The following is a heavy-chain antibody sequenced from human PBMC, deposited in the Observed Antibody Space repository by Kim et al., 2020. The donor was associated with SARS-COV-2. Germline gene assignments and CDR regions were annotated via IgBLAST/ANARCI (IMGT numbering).Heavy chain of an antibody. V-gene: IGHV4-59*11. CDR1: GGSINHY. Sequence: SETLSLTCTVSGGSINHYWSWIRQPPGKGLEWIGYIYYRGSTEYNPSFRGRVVISVDTSKNQFSLRLSSVTAADTAMYYCARDYFDWIDRGGAFGIWGQGTMVTVGS. CDR2: IYYRGST. J-gene: IGHJ3*02. CDR3: ARDYFDWIDRGGAFGI. D-gene: IGHD3-9*01.